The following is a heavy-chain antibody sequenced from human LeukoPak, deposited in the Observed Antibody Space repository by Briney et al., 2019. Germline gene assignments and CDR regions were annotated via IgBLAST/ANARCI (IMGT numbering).Heavy chain of an antibody. J-gene: IGHJ4*02. CDR2: IYYSGST. Sequence: KTSETLSLTCTVSGGSISSGDYYWSWIRQPPGKGLEWIGYIYYSGSTYYNPSLKSRVTISVDTSKNQFSLKLSSVTAADTAVYYCARAGRIAIRAFDYWGQGTLVTVSP. D-gene: IGHD2-15*01. V-gene: IGHV4-30-4*08. CDR1: GGSISSGDYY. CDR3: ARAGRIAIRAFDY.